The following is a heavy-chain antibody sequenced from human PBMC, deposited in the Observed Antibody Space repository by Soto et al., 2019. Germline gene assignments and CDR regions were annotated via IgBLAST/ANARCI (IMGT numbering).Heavy chain of an antibody. Sequence: SETLSLTCTVSGGSINTYYWSWIRQAAGKGLEWIGRIYSGGSTNYNPSLMSRVSVSVDMSKNQFSLKLSSVTAADTAVYYCARGQGGLGEFSLDYWGHGTLVTVSS. V-gene: IGHV4-4*07. CDR1: GGSINTYY. J-gene: IGHJ4*01. CDR2: IYSGGST. CDR3: ARGQGGLGEFSLDY. D-gene: IGHD3-10*01.